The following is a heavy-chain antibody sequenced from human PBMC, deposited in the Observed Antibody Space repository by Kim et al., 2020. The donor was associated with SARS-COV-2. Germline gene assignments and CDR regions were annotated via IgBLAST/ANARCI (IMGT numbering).Heavy chain of an antibody. V-gene: IGHV3-23*01. CDR3: AKGGYGGNFFSDY. D-gene: IGHD4-17*01. J-gene: IGHJ4*02. Sequence: YADSVKGRFTISRDNSKNTLYLQMNSLRAEDTAVYYCAKGGYGGNFFSDYWGQGTLVTVSS.